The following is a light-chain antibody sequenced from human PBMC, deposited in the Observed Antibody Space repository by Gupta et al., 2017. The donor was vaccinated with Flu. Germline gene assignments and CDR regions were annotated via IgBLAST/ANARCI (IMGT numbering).Light chain of an antibody. CDR1: SSDPGSYNV. CDR2: EGF. CDR3: CSYAGSRTYV. V-gene: IGLV2-23*01. Sequence: QSALTQPASVSGSPGQSITISCTEPSSDPGSYNVVSWYQHQPGKAPKLIIYEGFRRPSGISNRFSGSKSGNTASLTISGLQAEDEADYYCCSYAGSRTYVFGPGTKVSVL. J-gene: IGLJ1*01.